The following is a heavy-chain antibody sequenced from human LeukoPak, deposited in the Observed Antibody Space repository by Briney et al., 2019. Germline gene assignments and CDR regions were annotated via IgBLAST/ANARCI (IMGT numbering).Heavy chain of an antibody. CDR3: ARDLRVFGVVNLFDY. D-gene: IGHD3-3*01. CDR2: IWYDGSNK. V-gene: IGHV3-33*01. Sequence: GGSLRLSCAASGVTFSSYGMHWVRQAPGKGLEWVAVIWYDGSNKYYADSVKGRFTISRDNSKNTLYLQMNSLRAEATALYSCARDLRVFGVVNLFDYWGQGTLVTVSS. J-gene: IGHJ4*02. CDR1: GVTFSSYG.